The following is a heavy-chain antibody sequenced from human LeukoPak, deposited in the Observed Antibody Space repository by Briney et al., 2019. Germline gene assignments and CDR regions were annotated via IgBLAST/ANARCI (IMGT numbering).Heavy chain of an antibody. V-gene: IGHV4-59*01. J-gene: IGHJ6*02. CDR2: IYYSGST. Sequence: SETLSLTCTVSGVSISSYYWSWIRQPPGKGLEWVGYIYYSGSTNYNPSLKSRVTISVDTSKNQFSLKLSSVTAADTAVYYCARAPKTYYYDSSGYYYRYYYGMDVWGQGTTVTVSS. D-gene: IGHD3-22*01. CDR1: GVSISSYY. CDR3: ARAPKTYYYDSSGYYYRYYYGMDV.